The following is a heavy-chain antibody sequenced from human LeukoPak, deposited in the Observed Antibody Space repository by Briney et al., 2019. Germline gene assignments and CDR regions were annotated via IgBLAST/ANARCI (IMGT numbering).Heavy chain of an antibody. CDR2: ISGSGGST. Sequence: GGSLRLSCAASGFTLSSYAMSWVRQAPGKGLEWVSAISGSGGSTYYADSVKGRFTISRDNSKNTLYLQMNSLRAEDTAVYYCAKVPQYLIYDSSGYYFDYWGQGTLVTVSS. CDR3: AKVPQYLIYDSSGYYFDY. V-gene: IGHV3-23*01. CDR1: GFTLSSYA. D-gene: IGHD3-22*01. J-gene: IGHJ4*02.